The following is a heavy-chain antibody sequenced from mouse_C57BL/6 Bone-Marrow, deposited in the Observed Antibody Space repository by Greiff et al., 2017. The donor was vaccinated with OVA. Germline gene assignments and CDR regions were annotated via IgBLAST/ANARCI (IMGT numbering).Heavy chain of an antibody. Sequence: EVQLQQSGPVLVKPGASVKMSCKASGYTFTDYYMNWVKQSHGKSLEWIGVINPYNGGTSYNQKFKGKATLTVDKSSSTAYMELNSLTSEDSAVYYCARQHYGSSYCWYFDVWGTGTTVTVSS. D-gene: IGHD1-1*01. V-gene: IGHV1-19*01. CDR1: GYTFTDYY. J-gene: IGHJ1*03. CDR3: ARQHYGSSYCWYFDV. CDR2: INPYNGGT.